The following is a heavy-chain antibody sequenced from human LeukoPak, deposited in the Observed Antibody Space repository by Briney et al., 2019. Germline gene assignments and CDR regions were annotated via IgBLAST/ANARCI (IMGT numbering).Heavy chain of an antibody. CDR1: GFTFSSYW. D-gene: IGHD5-12*01. CDR3: AKEEDIVATILDYFDY. V-gene: IGHV3-23*01. CDR2: ISGSGGST. Sequence: PGGSLRLSCAASGFTFSSYWMSWVRQAPGKGLEWVSAISGSGGSTYYADSVKGRFTISRDNSKNTLYLQMNSLRAEDTAVYYCAKEEDIVATILDYFDYWGQGTLVTVSS. J-gene: IGHJ4*02.